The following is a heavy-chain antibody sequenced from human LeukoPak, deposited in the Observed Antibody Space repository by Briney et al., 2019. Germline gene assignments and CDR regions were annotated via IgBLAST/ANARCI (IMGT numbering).Heavy chain of an antibody. V-gene: IGHV4-39*01. D-gene: IGHD6-13*01. J-gene: IGHJ5*02. CDR2: IYYSGST. CDR1: GGSISSSSYY. CDR3: ARGEEGSWYPDWFDP. Sequence: SETLSLTCTVSGGSISSSSYYWGWIRQPPGKGLEWIGSIYYSGSTYYNPSLKSRVTISVDTSKNQFSLKLSSVTAADTAVYYCARGEEGSWYPDWFDPWGQGTLVTVSS.